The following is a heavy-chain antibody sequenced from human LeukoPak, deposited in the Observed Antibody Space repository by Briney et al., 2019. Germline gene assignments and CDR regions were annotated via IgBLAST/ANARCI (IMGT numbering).Heavy chain of an antibody. D-gene: IGHD2-2*02. Sequence: GGSLRLSCAASGFTFSSHAMSWVRQAPGKGLEWVSSTSGNGGVTFYADSVKGRFTFSRDNSKDTLYLQMNSLRAEDTAVYYCAIHPLGYCSSTSCYTPFDYWGQGTLVTVSS. CDR3: AIHPLGYCSSTSCYTPFDY. J-gene: IGHJ4*02. V-gene: IGHV3-23*01. CDR1: GFTFSSHA. CDR2: TSGNGGVT.